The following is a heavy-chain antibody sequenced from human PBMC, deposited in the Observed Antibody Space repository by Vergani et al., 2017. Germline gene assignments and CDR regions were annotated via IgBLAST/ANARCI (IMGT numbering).Heavy chain of an antibody. CDR3: AKVAGGDFWSGYYLWYYYGMDV. V-gene: IGHV3-23*01. J-gene: IGHJ6*02. CDR2: ISGSGGST. CDR1: GFTFSSYA. D-gene: IGHD3-3*01. Sequence: EVQLLESGGGLVQPGGSLRLSCAASGFTFSSYAMSWVRQAPGKGLEWVSAISGSGGSTYYADSVKGRFTISRDNSKNTLYLQMNSLRAEDTAVYYCAKVAGGDFWSGYYLWYYYGMDVWGQGTTVTVSS.